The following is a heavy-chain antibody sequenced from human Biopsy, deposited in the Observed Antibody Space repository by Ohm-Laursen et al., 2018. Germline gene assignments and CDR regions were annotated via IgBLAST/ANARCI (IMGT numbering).Heavy chain of an antibody. CDR1: GGFISSSSYY. D-gene: IGHD4-17*01. CDR3: ARHGVYGDLRMDY. CDR2: ISYTGSA. J-gene: IGHJ4*02. V-gene: IGHV4-39*01. Sequence: TLSLTCAVSGGFISSSSYYWGWIRQPPGKGLEWIGSISYTGSAHDTPSLTSRVTISFDTAKNQFSLKLYSLTAADAAVYYCARHGVYGDLRMDYWGQGTLVTVSS.